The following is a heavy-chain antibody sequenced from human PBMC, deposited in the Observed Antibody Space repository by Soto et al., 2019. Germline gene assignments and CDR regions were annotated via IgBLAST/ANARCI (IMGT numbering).Heavy chain of an antibody. V-gene: IGHV4-34*01. D-gene: IGHD3-22*01. CDR1: GGSFSGYY. Sequence: QVQLQQWGAGLLKPSETLSLTCAVYGGSFSGYYWSWIRQPPGKGLEWLGETNHIGSTNYNPSLKRRVTISVDTSKNQFSLKLSSVTAADTAVYYCARWYYYDSSVYYYYFDYWGQGTLVTVSS. CDR3: ARWYYYDSSVYYYYFDY. J-gene: IGHJ4*02. CDR2: TNHIGST.